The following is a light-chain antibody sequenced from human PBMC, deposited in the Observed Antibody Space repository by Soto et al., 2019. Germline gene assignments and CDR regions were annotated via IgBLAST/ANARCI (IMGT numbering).Light chain of an antibody. J-gene: IGLJ1*01. CDR3: CSHSASYTFV. Sequence: QSVLTQPRSVSGSPGQSVTISRTGTSSDVGGYNCVSWYQQHPGKAPQLMIYDVTQRPSGVPDRFSGSKSGNTASLTTSGLQAEDEADYYCCSHSASYTFVFGTGTKATVL. CDR1: SSDVGGYNC. V-gene: IGLV2-11*01. CDR2: DVT.